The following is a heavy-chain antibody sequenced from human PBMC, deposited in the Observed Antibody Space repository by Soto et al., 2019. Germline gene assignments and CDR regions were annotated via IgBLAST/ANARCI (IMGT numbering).Heavy chain of an antibody. Sequence: ASVKVSCKASGYTFTIFYIHWVRQAPGQGLEWMGIINPSGGSTNYAQKFQGRVIVTRDTSTSTVYMELSSLKSEDTAVYYCARELYYDSSGYYCPFDYWGQGTLVTVSS. CDR1: GYTFTIFY. J-gene: IGHJ4*02. CDR3: ARELYYDSSGYYCPFDY. V-gene: IGHV1-46*01. D-gene: IGHD3-22*01. CDR2: INPSGGST.